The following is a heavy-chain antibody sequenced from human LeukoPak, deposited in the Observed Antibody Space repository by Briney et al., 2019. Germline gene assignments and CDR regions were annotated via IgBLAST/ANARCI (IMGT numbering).Heavy chain of an antibody. CDR2: INPNSGGT. Sequence: ASVKVSCKASGYTFTGYYMPWVRQAPGQGLEWMGWINPNSGGTNYAQKFQGRVTMTRDTSISTAYMELSRLRSDDTAVYYCARDGGGLNDIHADYWGQGTLVTVSS. V-gene: IGHV1-2*02. D-gene: IGHD3-9*01. CDR1: GYTFTGYY. J-gene: IGHJ4*02. CDR3: ARDGGGLNDIHADY.